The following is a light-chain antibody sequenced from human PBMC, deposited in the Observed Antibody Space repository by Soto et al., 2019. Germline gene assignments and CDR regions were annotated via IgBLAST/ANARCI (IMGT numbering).Light chain of an antibody. J-gene: IGKJ2*01. V-gene: IGKV1-12*01. Sequence: DIQMSQSPSSLSASIGDRVSITCRASQSLNNWLAWYQQKPGTAPKLLIYAASSLQSGVPSRFSGSGSVTDYTLTINSLQPEDSATYYCQQAHSLPYTFGQGTKVDIK. CDR1: QSLNNW. CDR3: QQAHSLPYT. CDR2: AAS.